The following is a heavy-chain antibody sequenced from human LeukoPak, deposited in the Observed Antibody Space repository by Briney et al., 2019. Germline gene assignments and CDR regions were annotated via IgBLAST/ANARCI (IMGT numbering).Heavy chain of an antibody. CDR2: INHSGST. D-gene: IGHD2-2*01. Sequence: SETLSLTCAVYGGSFSGYYWSWIRQPPGKGLEWIGEINHSGSTNYNPSLKSRVTISVDTSKNQFSLKLSSVTAADTAVYYCARVVPAAPTSYGMDVWGRGTTVTVSS. J-gene: IGHJ6*02. CDR1: GGSFSGYY. CDR3: ARVVPAAPTSYGMDV. V-gene: IGHV4-34*01.